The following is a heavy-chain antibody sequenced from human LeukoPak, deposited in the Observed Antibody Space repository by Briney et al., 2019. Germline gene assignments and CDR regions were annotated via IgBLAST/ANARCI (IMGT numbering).Heavy chain of an antibody. CDR2: IYTTGTT. V-gene: IGHV4-4*07. D-gene: IGHD1-26*01. CDR1: GVSISTYY. J-gene: IGHJ2*01. Sequence: PSETLSLTCTVSGVSISTYYWNWIRQPAGKGLEWIGRIYTTGTTNYNPSLKGRLTMSVDTSKNQFSLKLRSVTAADTAVYYCARRGANSGSYSHFDLWGRGTLVTVSS. CDR3: ARRGANSGSYSHFDL.